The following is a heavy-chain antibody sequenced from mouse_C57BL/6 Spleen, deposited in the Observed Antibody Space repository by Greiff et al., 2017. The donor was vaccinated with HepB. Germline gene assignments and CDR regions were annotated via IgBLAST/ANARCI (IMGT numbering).Heavy chain of an antibody. CDR3: ARASHYYSSSYYAMDY. J-gene: IGHJ4*01. CDR2: IRNKANGYTT. CDR1: GFTFTDYY. V-gene: IGHV7-3*01. D-gene: IGHD1-1*01. Sequence: EVKLVESGGGLVQPGGSLSLSCAASGFTFTDYYMSWVRQPPGKALEWLGFIRNKANGYTTEYSASVKGRFTISRDTSQSILYLQMNALRAEDSGTYYCARASHYYSSSYYAMDYWGQGTSVTVSS.